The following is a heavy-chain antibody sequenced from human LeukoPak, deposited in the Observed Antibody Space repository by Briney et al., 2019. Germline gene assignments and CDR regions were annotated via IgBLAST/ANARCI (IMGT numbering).Heavy chain of an antibody. V-gene: IGHV4-34*01. J-gene: IGHJ4*02. Sequence: SETLSLTCAVYVGSFSGYYWSWIRQPPGKGLEWIGEINHSGSTNYNPSLKSRVTISVDTSKDQFSLKLSSVTAADTAVYYCARHSSGWYGLFDYWGQGTLVTVSS. CDR2: INHSGST. CDR1: VGSFSGYY. D-gene: IGHD6-19*01. CDR3: ARHSSGWYGLFDY.